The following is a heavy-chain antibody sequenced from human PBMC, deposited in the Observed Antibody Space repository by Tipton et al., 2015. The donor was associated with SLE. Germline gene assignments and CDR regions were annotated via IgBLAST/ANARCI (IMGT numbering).Heavy chain of an antibody. Sequence: QLVQSGGGLVQPGGSLRLSCVTSGFTFSSYWMTWVRQAPGKGLEWVANIHQDGSEINSVDSVKGRFTISRDNAKNTLYLQMNNVRAEDTAVYYCARASSNAFDYWGQGTLVTVSS. CDR3: ARASSNAFDY. CDR2: IHQDGSEI. J-gene: IGHJ4*02. D-gene: IGHD4-11*01. V-gene: IGHV3-7*05. CDR1: GFTFSSYW.